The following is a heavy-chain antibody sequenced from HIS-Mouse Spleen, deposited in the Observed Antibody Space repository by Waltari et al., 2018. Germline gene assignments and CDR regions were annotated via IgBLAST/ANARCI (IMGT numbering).Heavy chain of an antibody. J-gene: IGHJ2*01. V-gene: IGHV4-39*07. CDR3: AREIPYSSSWYDWYFDL. D-gene: IGHD6-13*01. CDR2: IYYSGST. CDR1: CGSLSIRSYY. Sequence: QLRLQESGPGLATPSETLSLTFTVCCGSLSIRSYYWGWIRQPPGQGLEWIGRIYYSGSTYYNPSLKSRVTISVDTSKNQFSLKLSSVTAADTAVYYCAREIPYSSSWYDWYFDLWGRGTLVTVSS.